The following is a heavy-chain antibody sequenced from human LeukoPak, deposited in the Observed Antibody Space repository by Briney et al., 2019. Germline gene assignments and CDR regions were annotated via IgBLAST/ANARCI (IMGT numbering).Heavy chain of an antibody. CDR1: GGSIIDSSYY. CDR3: ARDSHAWYGQYYFDF. D-gene: IGHD6-13*01. V-gene: IGHV4-39*07. J-gene: IGHJ4*02. CDR2: IYYFGTT. Sequence: SETLSLTCTVSGGSIIDSSYYWGWIRQPPGKGLEWIGNIYYFGTTLHNPSLKSRVTMSVDTSENQFSLKLSSVTAADTAVYYCARDSHAWYGQYYFDFWGQGALVTVSS.